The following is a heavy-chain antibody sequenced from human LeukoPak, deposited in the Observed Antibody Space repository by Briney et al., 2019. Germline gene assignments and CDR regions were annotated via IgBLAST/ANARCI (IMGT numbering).Heavy chain of an antibody. CDR3: AREVYGGDSIDY. J-gene: IGHJ4*02. Sequence: GGSLRLSCAASGFTFSDYSVTWVRQAPGKGVEWVANMKQDGSEKFYVESVKGRFTISRDNAKNSLYLEMNSLRAEDTAVYYCAREVYGGDSIDYWGQGTLVTVSS. V-gene: IGHV3-7*05. CDR1: GFTFSDYS. D-gene: IGHD4-23*01. CDR2: MKQDGSEK.